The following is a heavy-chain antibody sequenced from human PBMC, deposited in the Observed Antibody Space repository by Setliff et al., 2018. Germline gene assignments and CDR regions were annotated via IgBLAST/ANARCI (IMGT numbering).Heavy chain of an antibody. D-gene: IGHD1-26*01. CDR1: GNRFTDCF. Sequence: ASVKVSCKASGNRFTDCFLHWVRQAPGQGLEWMGWINPNSGDTHSAQKFQGRVTMTRDTSINTAYMELSSLTSDDTAFYYCVRSGKFGMRFWFDQWGLGTPVTVSS. V-gene: IGHV1-2*02. CDR2: INPNSGDT. CDR3: VRSGKFGMRFWFDQ. J-gene: IGHJ5*02.